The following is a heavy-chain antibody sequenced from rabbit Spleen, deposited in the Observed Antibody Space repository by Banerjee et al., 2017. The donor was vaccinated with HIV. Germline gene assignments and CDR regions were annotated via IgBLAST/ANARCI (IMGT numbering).Heavy chain of an antibody. V-gene: IGHV1S45*01. CDR2: IEGGSSSFT. CDR3: ARDPAYSSGSGSAIPYL. Sequence: QEQLVESGGGLVKPEGSLTLTCIASGVSFSGSSYMCWVRQAPEKGLEWIACIEGGSSSFTYFASWAKGRFTISKTSSTTVTLQMTSLTVADTATYFCARDPAYSSGSGSAIPYLWGPGTLVTV. J-gene: IGHJ4*01. CDR1: GVSFSGSSY. D-gene: IGHD1-1*01.